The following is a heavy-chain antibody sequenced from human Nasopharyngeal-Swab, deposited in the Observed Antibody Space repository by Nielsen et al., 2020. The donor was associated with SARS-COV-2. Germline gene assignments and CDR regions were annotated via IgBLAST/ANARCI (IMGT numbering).Heavy chain of an antibody. Sequence: GESLKISCAASGFTFSSYSMNWVRQAPGKGLEWVSSISSSSSYIYYADSVKGRFTISRDNAKNSLYLQMNSLRAEDTAVYYCARGLRDYGDYGYYYYYMDVWGKGTTVTVSS. V-gene: IGHV3-21*01. D-gene: IGHD4-17*01. J-gene: IGHJ6*03. CDR1: GFTFSSYS. CDR3: ARGLRDYGDYGYYYYYMDV. CDR2: ISSSSSYI.